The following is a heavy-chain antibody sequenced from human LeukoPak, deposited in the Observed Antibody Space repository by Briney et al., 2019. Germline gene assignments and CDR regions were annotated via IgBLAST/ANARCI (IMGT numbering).Heavy chain of an antibody. D-gene: IGHD6-13*01. J-gene: IGHJ4*02. Sequence: GGSLRLSCATSGFTFSKAWMSWVRQAPGKGREWVGRIKSKTDGGTTDYAAPVKGKFTISRDDSKNTLYLQMNSLKTEDTAVYYCITSLIAAAGPGDYWGQGTLVTVSS. V-gene: IGHV3-15*01. CDR1: GFTFSKAW. CDR2: IKSKTDGGTT. CDR3: ITSLIAAAGPGDY.